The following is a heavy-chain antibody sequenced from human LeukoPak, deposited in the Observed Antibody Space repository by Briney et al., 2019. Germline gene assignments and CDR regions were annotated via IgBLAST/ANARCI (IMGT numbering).Heavy chain of an antibody. CDR2: IYTSGST. Sequence: SETLSLTCTVSGGSISSYHWSWIRQPAGKGLEWIGRIYTSGSTNYNPSLKSRVTMSVDTSKNQFSLKLSSVTAADTAVYYCAREAAAGAEYFQHWGQGTLVTVSS. V-gene: IGHV4-4*07. CDR3: AREAAAGAEYFQH. J-gene: IGHJ1*01. CDR1: GGSISSYH. D-gene: IGHD6-13*01.